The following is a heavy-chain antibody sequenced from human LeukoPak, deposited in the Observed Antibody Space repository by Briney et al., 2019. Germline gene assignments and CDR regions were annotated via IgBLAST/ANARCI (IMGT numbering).Heavy chain of an antibody. J-gene: IGHJ4*02. CDR3: ARIVGATSIDY. CDR2: ISSSSSYI. D-gene: IGHD1-26*01. Sequence: GGSLRLSCAASGFTFSSYSMNWVRQAPGKGLKWVSSISSSSSYIYYADSVKGRFTISRDNAKNSLYLQMNSLRAEDTAVYYCARIVGATSIDYWGQGTLVTVSS. V-gene: IGHV3-21*01. CDR1: GFTFSSYS.